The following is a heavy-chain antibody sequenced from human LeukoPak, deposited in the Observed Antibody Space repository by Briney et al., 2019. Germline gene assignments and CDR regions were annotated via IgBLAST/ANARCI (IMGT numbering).Heavy chain of an antibody. J-gene: IGHJ4*02. V-gene: IGHV3-64D*09. CDR1: GFTFSSYA. D-gene: IGHD6-19*01. CDR3: VKEAKEGWNYFDY. Sequence: PGGSLRLSCSASGFTFSSYALHWVRQAPGKGLEYVSAISSNGGTTYYADSLKGSFTISRDNSKNMLYLQMSSLRAEDTALYYCVKEAKEGWNYFDYWGQGALVTVSS. CDR2: ISSNGGTT.